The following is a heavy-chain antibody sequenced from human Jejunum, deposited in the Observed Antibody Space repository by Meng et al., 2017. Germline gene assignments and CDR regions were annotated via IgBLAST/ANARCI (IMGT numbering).Heavy chain of an antibody. J-gene: IGHJ4*02. CDR1: GFSISSGYD. CDR3: ARTRFSSNSRHYEFGY. CDR2: IFQSGTT. Sequence: GSLRLSCAVSGFSISSGYDWAWIRQFPGKGLEWIATIFQSGTTSYNPSLESQVAISADTSKNQFSLKLTYVTAADTAVYYCARTRFSSNSRHYEFGYWGQGLLVTVSS. V-gene: IGHV4-38-2*01. D-gene: IGHD2/OR15-2a*01.